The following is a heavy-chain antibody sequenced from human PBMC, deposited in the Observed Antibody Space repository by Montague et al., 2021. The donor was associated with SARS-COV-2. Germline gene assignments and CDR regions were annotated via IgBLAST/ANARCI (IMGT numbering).Heavy chain of an antibody. CDR1: GFTFSSYT. CDR3: AKDRFSSGWFGGLDY. CDR2: ISGSGGST. D-gene: IGHD6-19*01. Sequence: LRLSCAASGFTFSSYTITWVRQAPGKGLEWVSGISGSGGSTYYADSVKGRFTISRDNSKNTLYLQMNSLRAEDTAVYYCAKDRFSSGWFGGLDYWGQGTLVTVSS. V-gene: IGHV3-23*01. J-gene: IGHJ4*02.